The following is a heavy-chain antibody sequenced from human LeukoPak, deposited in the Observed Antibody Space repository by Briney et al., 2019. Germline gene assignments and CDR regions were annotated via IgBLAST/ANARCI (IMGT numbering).Heavy chain of an antibody. V-gene: IGHV1-2*02. CDR2: LNPNSGDT. CDR3: ARAPAGGPFDN. CDR1: GYTFTGYY. Sequence: GASVKVSCKASGYTFTGYYMHWVRQAPGQGLEWMAWLNPNSGDTDSAQKFQGRVTMTTDTSITTAYLELSSLRSDDTAVYYCARAPAGGPFDNWGQGTLVTVSS. D-gene: IGHD4-23*01. J-gene: IGHJ4*02.